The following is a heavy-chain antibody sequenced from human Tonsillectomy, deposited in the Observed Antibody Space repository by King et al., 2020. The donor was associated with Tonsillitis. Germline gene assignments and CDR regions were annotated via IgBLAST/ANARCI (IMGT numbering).Heavy chain of an antibody. J-gene: IGHJ2*01. D-gene: IGHD3-22*01. CDR2: IRSKANSYAT. V-gene: IGHV3-73*02. CDR3: TRLWYYDRSGYSWYFDL. Sequence: VQLVESGGGLVQPGGSLKLSCAASGFTFSGSAMHWVRQASGKGLEWVGRIRSKANSYATAYAASVKDRFTISRDDSKNTAYLQMNSLKTEDTAGYYFTRLWYYDRSGYSWYFDLWGRGTLVTVSS. CDR1: GFTFSGSA.